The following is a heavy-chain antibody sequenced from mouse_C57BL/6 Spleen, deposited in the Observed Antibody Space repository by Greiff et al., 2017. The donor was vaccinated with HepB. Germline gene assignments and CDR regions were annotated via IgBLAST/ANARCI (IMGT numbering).Heavy chain of an antibody. CDR2: IRLKSDNYAT. J-gene: IGHJ2*01. D-gene: IGHD1-1*01. CDR1: GFTFSNYW. V-gene: IGHV6-3*01. Sequence: EVKLEESGGGLVQPGGSMKLSCVASGFTFSNYWMNWVRQSPEKGLEWVAQIRLKSDNYATHYAESVKGRFTISRDDSKSNIYLQMNNLRAEDTGIYYCPEGYYGNYWGQGTTLTVSS. CDR3: PEGYYGNY.